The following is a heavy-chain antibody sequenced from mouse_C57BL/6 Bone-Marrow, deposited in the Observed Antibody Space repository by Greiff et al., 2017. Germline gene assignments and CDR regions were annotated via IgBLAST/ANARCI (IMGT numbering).Heavy chain of an antibody. CDR1: GYSITSGYY. D-gene: IGHD2-2*01. J-gene: IGHJ1*03. CDR3: AGLRDWYFDV. Sequence: EVKLQESGPGLVKPSQSLSLTCSVTGYSITSGYYWNWIRQFPGNKLEWMGYISYDGSNNYNPSLKNRISITRDTSKNQFFLKLNSVTTEDTATYYCAGLRDWYFDVWGTGTTVTVSS. CDR2: ISYDGSN. V-gene: IGHV3-6*01.